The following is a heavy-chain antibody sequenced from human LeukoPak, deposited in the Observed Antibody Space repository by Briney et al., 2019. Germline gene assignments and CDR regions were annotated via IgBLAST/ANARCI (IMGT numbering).Heavy chain of an antibody. V-gene: IGHV3-11*06. CDR1: GYTFSGYY. Sequence: GGSLRLSCAASGYTFSGYYMSWLRQAPGKGLEWVSYISSSSSYTNYADSVKGRFTISRDNAKNSLYLQMNSLRAEDTAVYYCARGNFRAPNNWGQGTLVTVSS. CDR2: ISSSSSYT. J-gene: IGHJ4*02. CDR3: ARGNFRAPNN. D-gene: IGHD2/OR15-2a*01.